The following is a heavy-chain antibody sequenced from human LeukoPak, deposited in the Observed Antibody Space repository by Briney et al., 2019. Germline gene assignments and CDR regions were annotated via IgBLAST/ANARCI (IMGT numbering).Heavy chain of an antibody. J-gene: IGHJ4*02. Sequence: PSETLSLTCTVSGGSISSSSYYWGWIRQPPGKGLEWIGSIYYSGSTYYNPSLKSRVTISVDTSKNQFSLKLSSVTAADTAAYYCARDGFEGASPFFDYWGQGTLVTVSS. CDR1: GGSISSSSYY. CDR3: ARDGFEGASPFFDY. V-gene: IGHV4-39*07. CDR2: IYYSGST. D-gene: IGHD3-16*01.